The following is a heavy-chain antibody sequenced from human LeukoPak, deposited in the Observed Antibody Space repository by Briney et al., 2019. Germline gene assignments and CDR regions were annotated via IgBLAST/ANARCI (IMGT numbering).Heavy chain of an antibody. CDR2: INAGNGNT. CDR1: GYTFTSYA. V-gene: IGHV1-3*01. J-gene: IGHJ4*02. CDR3: ARDRRYCSGGSCYQGKDY. Sequence: ASVKVSCKASGYTFTSYAMHWVRQAPGQRLEWMGWINAGNGNTKYSQKFQGRVTITRDTSASTAYMELSSLRSEDTAVYYCARDRRYCSGGSCYQGKDYWGQGTLVTVSS. D-gene: IGHD2-15*01.